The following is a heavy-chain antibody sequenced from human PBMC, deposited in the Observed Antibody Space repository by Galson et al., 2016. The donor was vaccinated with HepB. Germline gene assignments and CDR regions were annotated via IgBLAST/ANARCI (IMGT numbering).Heavy chain of an antibody. Sequence: PALVKPTQTLTLTCTLSEFSLSTSGMRVSWIRQPPGKPLEWLARIDWDDDTFYRTSLKTRLAIFKDTSKNQVFLIMTNMDPVDTATYYCAQSYDTDWYYAFEIWGQGTMVTVSS. J-gene: IGHJ3*02. D-gene: IGHD3-9*01. CDR2: IDWDDDT. CDR3: AQSYDTDWYYAFEI. CDR1: EFSLSTSGMR. V-gene: IGHV2-70*04.